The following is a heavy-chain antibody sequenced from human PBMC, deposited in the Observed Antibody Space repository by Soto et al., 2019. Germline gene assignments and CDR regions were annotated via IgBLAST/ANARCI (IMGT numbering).Heavy chain of an antibody. CDR2: IIPIFGTA. CDR1: GGTFSSYA. Sequence: QVQLVQSGAEVKKPGSSVKVSCKASGGTFSSYAISWVQQAPGQGLEWMGGIIPIFGTANYAQKFQGRVTITADKSTSTAYMELSSLRSEDTAVYYCARSPRGGDSSGYYSDPWGQGTLVTVSS. D-gene: IGHD3-22*01. J-gene: IGHJ5*02. CDR3: ARSPRGGDSSGYYSDP. V-gene: IGHV1-69*06.